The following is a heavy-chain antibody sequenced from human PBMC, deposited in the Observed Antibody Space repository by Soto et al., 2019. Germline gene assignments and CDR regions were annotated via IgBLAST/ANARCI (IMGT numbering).Heavy chain of an antibody. D-gene: IGHD3-10*01. CDR3: ARDLVRGVTKGLDY. CDR2: IYTSGST. Sequence: SETLSLTCTVSGGSISSYYWSWIRQPAGKGLEWIGRIYTSGSTNYNPSLKSRVTMSVDTSKNQFSLKLSSVTAADTAVYYCARDLVRGVTKGLDYWGQGTLVIVSS. CDR1: GGSISSYY. J-gene: IGHJ4*02. V-gene: IGHV4-4*07.